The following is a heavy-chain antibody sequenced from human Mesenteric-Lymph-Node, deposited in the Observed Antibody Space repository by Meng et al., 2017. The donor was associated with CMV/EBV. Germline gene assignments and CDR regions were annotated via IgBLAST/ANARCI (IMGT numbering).Heavy chain of an antibody. Sequence: GESLKISCTASGFTFGDYAMSWVRQAPGKGLEWVGFIRSKAYGGTTEYAASVKGRFTIPRDDSKSIAYLQMNSLKTEDTAVYYCTRVHIVVVIATFDYWGQGTLVTVSS. CDR1: GFTFGDYA. D-gene: IGHD2-21*01. CDR3: TRVHIVVVIATFDY. CDR2: IRSKAYGGTT. V-gene: IGHV3-49*04. J-gene: IGHJ4*02.